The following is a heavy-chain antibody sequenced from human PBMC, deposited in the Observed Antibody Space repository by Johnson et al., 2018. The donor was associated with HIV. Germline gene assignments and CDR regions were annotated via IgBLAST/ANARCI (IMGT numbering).Heavy chain of an antibody. CDR2: IRYDGSNK. J-gene: IGHJ3*02. CDR1: GFTFSSYG. D-gene: IGHD6-19*01. V-gene: IGHV3-30*02. CDR3: ARAPHPQWQWLPPGAFDI. Sequence: QMLLVESGGGVVQPGGSLRLSCAASGFTFSSYGMHWVRQAPGKGLEWVAFIRYDGSNKYYADSVKGRFTISRDNSKNTLYLQMNSLRAEDTAVYYCARAPHPQWQWLPPGAFDIWGQGTMVTVSS.